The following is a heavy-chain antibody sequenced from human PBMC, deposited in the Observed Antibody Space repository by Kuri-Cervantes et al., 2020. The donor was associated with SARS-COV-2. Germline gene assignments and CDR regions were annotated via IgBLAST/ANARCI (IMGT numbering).Heavy chain of an antibody. J-gene: IGHJ6*02. Sequence: GESLKISCAASGFTFSSYAMSWVRQAPGKGLDWVSAISGSGGSTYYADSVKGRLTISRDNSKNTLYLQMNSLRAEDTAVYYSAKGYGSGSYSKYYYYYGMDVWGQGTTVTVSS. V-gene: IGHV3-23*01. CDR1: GFTFSSYA. CDR2: ISGSGGST. CDR3: AKGYGSGSYSKYYYYYGMDV. D-gene: IGHD3-10*01.